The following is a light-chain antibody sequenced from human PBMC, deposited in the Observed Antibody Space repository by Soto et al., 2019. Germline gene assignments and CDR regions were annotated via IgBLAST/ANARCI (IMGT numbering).Light chain of an antibody. CDR3: QKYNSAPWT. Sequence: DIQMTQSPSSLSASVGDRVTITCRATQGISNFLAWYQQIPGKVPKLLIYATSTLQSGVPSRFSGSGSGTDFTLTISSLQPEDVATYYCQKYNSAPWTFGQGTKVEIK. CDR1: QGISNF. CDR2: ATS. J-gene: IGKJ1*01. V-gene: IGKV1-27*01.